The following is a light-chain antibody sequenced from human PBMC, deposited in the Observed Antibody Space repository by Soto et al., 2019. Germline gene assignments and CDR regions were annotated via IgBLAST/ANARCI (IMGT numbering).Light chain of an antibody. J-gene: IGKJ3*01. V-gene: IGKV3-20*01. CDR3: QQYGSSPIFT. CDR2: GAS. Sequence: EIVLTQSPGTLSLSPGERATLSCRASQSVSSSYLAWYQQKPGQAPRLLIYGASSRATGIPDRFSGSGSGTDVTLTISRLEPGDFAVYYCQQYGSSPIFTFGPGNKVDIK. CDR1: QSVSSSY.